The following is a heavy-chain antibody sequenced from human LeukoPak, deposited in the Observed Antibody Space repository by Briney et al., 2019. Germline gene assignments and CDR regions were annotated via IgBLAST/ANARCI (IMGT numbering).Heavy chain of an antibody. CDR3: ARSFYDSSGYYARWFDP. CDR1: GYTFTNYG. V-gene: IGHV1-18*01. J-gene: IGHJ5*02. CDR2: ISAYNGNT. D-gene: IGHD3-22*01. Sequence: ASVKVSCKASGYTFTNYGISWVRQAPGQGLEWMGWISAYNGNTNYAQKLQGRVTMTTDTSTSTAYMELRSLRSDDTAVYYCARSFYDSSGYYARWFDPWGQGTLVTVSS.